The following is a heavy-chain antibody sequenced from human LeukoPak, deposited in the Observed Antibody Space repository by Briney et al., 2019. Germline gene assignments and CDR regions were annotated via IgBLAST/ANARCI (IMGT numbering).Heavy chain of an antibody. CDR3: ATSPIFGVVSY. J-gene: IGHJ4*02. Sequence: SETLSLTCTVSGGSISRYYWSRIRQPPGKGLEWIGNIYYSGDTSYNPSLQSRVTISVDRSKNQFSLKLSSATAADTAAYYCATSPIFGVVSYWGQGTLVTVSS. CDR2: IYYSGDT. D-gene: IGHD3-3*02. CDR1: GGSISRYY. V-gene: IGHV4-59*01.